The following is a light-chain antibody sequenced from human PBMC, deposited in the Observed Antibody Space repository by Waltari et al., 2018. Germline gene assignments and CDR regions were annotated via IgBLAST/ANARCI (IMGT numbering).Light chain of an antibody. CDR1: TSDIGSYTY. CDR2: DVF. Sequence: QSALSQPRSVSGSTGQSITISCAGSTSDIGSYTYVSWYQQHPGLAPKVVIYDVFKRPSGVPDRFSGSKSGNTASLTISGLQTDDEADYYCCTYVGSFKVFGGGTKLTVL. J-gene: IGLJ3*02. CDR3: CTYVGSFKV. V-gene: IGLV2-11*01.